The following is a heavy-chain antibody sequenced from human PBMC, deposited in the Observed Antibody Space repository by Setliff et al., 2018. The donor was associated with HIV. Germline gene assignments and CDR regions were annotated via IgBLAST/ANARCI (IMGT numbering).Heavy chain of an antibody. J-gene: IGHJ4*02. D-gene: IGHD1-26*01. CDR1: GFTFSNAW. CDR3: TTDLGGSYHGWNY. Sequence: KPGGSLRLSCAASGFTFSNAWMSWVRQAPGKGLEWVGRIKSKTDGGTTDYAAPVKGRFTISRDDSKNALYLQMNSLKTEDTAVYYCTTDLGGSYHGWNYWGQGTLVTVSS. V-gene: IGHV3-15*01. CDR2: IKSKTDGGTT.